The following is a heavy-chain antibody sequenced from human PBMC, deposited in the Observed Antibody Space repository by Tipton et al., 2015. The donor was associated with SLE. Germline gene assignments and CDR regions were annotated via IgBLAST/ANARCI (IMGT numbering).Heavy chain of an antibody. J-gene: IGHJ3*02. CDR3: ARDRRHYYGSGSYDAFDI. Sequence: SLRLSCAASGFTFSDYYMSWIRQAPGKGLEWVSYISSSGSTIYYADSVKGRFTISRDNAKNSLYLQMSSLRAEDTAVYYCARDRRHYYGSGSYDAFDIWGQGTMVTVSS. D-gene: IGHD3-10*01. CDR1: GFTFSDYY. CDR2: ISSSGSTI. V-gene: IGHV3-11*01.